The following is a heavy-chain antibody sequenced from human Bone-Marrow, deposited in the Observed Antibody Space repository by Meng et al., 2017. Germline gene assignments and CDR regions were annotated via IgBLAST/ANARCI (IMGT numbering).Heavy chain of an antibody. CDR2: ISSSDDTI. V-gene: IGHV3-48*04. CDR1: GFTFSSYA. J-gene: IGHJ6*02. CDR3: ARDHAWFGETYAMDV. D-gene: IGHD3-10*01. Sequence: GESLKISCAASGFTFSSYAMSWVRQAPGKGLEWVSYISSSDDTIYYADSVRGRFTISRENAKNSLYLQMNSLRAEDTAVYYCARDHAWFGETYAMDVWGQGTTVTVSS.